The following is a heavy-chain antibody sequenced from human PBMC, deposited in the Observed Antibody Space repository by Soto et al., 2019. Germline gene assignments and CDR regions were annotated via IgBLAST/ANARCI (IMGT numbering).Heavy chain of an antibody. CDR3: ARAYYYDSSGYYY. Sequence: PSETLSLTCAVYGGSFSCYYWRWIRQPPGKGLEWIGEINHSGSTNYNPSLKSRVTISVDTSKNQFSLKLSSVTAADTAVYYCARAYYYDSSGYYYWGQGTLVTVSS. D-gene: IGHD3-22*01. V-gene: IGHV4-34*01. CDR1: GGSFSCYY. J-gene: IGHJ4*02. CDR2: INHSGST.